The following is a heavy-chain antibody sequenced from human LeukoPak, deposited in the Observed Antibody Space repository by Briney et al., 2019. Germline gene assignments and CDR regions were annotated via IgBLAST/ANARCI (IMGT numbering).Heavy chain of an antibody. D-gene: IGHD3-10*01. J-gene: IGHJ4*02. CDR2: MSYDGSIK. CDR3: ARDRYYYHSRSYYSAFEY. Sequence: PGGSLRLSCAASGFSVSDYAVHWVRQAPGKGLEWVAVMSYDGSIKYYVDSVKGRFTISRDNSKNTLFLQMNSLRAEDTAVYYCARDRYYYHSRSYYSAFEYWGQGILVTVAS. CDR1: GFSVSDYA. V-gene: IGHV3-30*04.